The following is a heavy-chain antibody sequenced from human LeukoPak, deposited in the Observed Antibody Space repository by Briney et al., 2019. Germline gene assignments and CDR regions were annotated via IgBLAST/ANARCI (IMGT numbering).Heavy chain of an antibody. Sequence: ASVKVSCKASGYTFTNFAINWVRQATGQGLEWMGWMSPNSGDTGYAQKFQGRVTMTSDSSISTAYMELSSLRSEDTAIYYCVRTPPNWGFDYWGQGTLVTVSS. J-gene: IGHJ4*02. D-gene: IGHD7-27*01. CDR3: VRTPPNWGFDY. CDR1: GYTFTNFA. V-gene: IGHV1-8*02. CDR2: MSPNSGDT.